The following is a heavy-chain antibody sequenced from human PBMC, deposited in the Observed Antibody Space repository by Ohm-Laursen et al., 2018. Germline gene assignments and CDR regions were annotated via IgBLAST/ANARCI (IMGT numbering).Heavy chain of an antibody. D-gene: IGHD3-22*01. CDR1: GFTFDDYG. Sequence: SLRLSCAAPGFTFDDYGMSWVRQAPGKGLEWVSGINWNGGSTGYADSVKGRFTISRDNDEDTLYLQMNSLRAEDTAIYYCARHDSSDSPSHYYYYTMDVWGQGTTVTVSS. V-gene: IGHV3-20*04. CDR2: INWNGGST. J-gene: IGHJ6*02. CDR3: ARHDSSDSPSHYYYYTMDV.